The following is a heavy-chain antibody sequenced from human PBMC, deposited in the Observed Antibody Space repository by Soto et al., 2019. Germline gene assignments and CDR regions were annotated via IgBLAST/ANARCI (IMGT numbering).Heavy chain of an antibody. CDR1: GFTLNNAW. J-gene: IGHJ4*02. V-gene: IGHV3-15*01. CDR2: IKSNTDGGTA. CDR3: TTFFERYGYLEF. Sequence: EVPLVESGGGLVQPGGSLRLSCAASGFTLNNAWMSWVRQAPGKGLEWVGRIKSNTDGGTAEYAAPLKGRLTISRDDSKNTLYLQINSLKSEDTAVYYCTTFFERYGYLEFWGQGALGTVAS. D-gene: IGHD3-3*01.